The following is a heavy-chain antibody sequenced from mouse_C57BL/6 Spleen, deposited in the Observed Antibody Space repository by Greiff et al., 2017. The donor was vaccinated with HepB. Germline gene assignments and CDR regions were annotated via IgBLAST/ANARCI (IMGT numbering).Heavy chain of an antibody. CDR3: AREHYGKYEFAY. D-gene: IGHD2-1*01. Sequence: QVQLQQSGAELVRPGTSVKVSCKASGYAFTNYLIEWVKQRPGQGLEWIGVINPGSGGTNYNEKFKGKATLTADKSSSTAYMQLSSLTSEDSAVYFCAREHYGKYEFAYWGQGTLVTVSA. J-gene: IGHJ3*01. V-gene: IGHV1-54*01. CDR2: INPGSGGT. CDR1: GYAFTNYL.